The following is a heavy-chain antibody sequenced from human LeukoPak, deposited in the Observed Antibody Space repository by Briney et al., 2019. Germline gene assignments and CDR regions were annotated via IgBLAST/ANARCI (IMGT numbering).Heavy chain of an antibody. V-gene: IGHV4-34*01. J-gene: IGHJ6*03. CDR2: INHSGST. CDR3: ARRGLGYSYGQDTFKRYYYYYMDV. Sequence: SETLSLTCAVYGGSFSGYYWSWIRQPPGKGLEWIGEINHSGSTNYNPPLKSRVTISVDTSKNQFSLKLSSVTAADTAVYYCARRGLGYSYGQDTFKRYYYYYMDVWGKGTTVTISS. D-gene: IGHD5-18*01. CDR1: GGSFSGYY.